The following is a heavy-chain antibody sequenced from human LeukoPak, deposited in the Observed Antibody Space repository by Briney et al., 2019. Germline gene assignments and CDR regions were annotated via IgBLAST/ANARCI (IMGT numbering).Heavy chain of an antibody. D-gene: IGHD4-17*01. CDR3: AKSGGVTTTLGY. Sequence: GGSLRLSCAASGFTFSSYGMNWVRQAPGKGLEWVSSISSSSSYIYYADSVKGRFTISRDNSKNTLYLQMNSLRAEDTAVYYCAKSGGVTTTLGYWGQGTLVTVSS. CDR1: GFTFSSYG. J-gene: IGHJ4*02. V-gene: IGHV3-21*01. CDR2: ISSSSSYI.